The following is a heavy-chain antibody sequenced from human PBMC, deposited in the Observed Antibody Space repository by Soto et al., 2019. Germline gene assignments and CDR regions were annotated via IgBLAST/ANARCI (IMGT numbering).Heavy chain of an antibody. Sequence: ASVKVSCKASGHSFTNYYLHWVRQAPGQGLEWMGWINPNSGGKKYAQKFQGRVTMTRDTSINTVYMELSSLRSDDTAVYFCASHYGDYASWFDPWGQGTLVTVSS. CDR2: INPNSGGK. CDR3: ASHYGDYASWFDP. D-gene: IGHD4-17*01. CDR1: GHSFTNYY. V-gene: IGHV1-2*02. J-gene: IGHJ5*02.